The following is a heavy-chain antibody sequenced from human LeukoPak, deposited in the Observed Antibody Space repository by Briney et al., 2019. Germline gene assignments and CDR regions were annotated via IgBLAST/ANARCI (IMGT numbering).Heavy chain of an antibody. CDR2: FSSGGSA. J-gene: IGHJ4*02. Sequence: PSETLSLTCIVPGGSISSSSYYWAWIRQSPGKGLEWIGTFSSGGSAYYNPSLTSRVSISKDTSDNQFSLRLYSVTAADTAVYYCARAGRYSSSSPRVFDYWGQGTLVTVSS. CDR1: GGSISSSSYY. CDR3: ARAGRYSSSSPRVFDY. D-gene: IGHD6-6*01. V-gene: IGHV4-39*07.